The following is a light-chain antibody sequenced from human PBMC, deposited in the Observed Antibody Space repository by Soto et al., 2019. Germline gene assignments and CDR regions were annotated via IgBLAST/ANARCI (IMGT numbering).Light chain of an antibody. V-gene: IGKV3-20*01. Sequence: EIVLTQSPGTLSLSPGDRATLSCRASQSVSSNFLAWYQQKPGQAPRLLIYGASIRATGIPDRFSGSGSGTDFTLTIRRLEAEDFAMYFCHQYGSSPRTFGQGTKVAIK. CDR3: HQYGSSPRT. J-gene: IGKJ1*01. CDR2: GAS. CDR1: QSVSSNF.